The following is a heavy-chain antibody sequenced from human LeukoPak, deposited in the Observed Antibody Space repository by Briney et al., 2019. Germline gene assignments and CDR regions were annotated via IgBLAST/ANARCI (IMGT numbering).Heavy chain of an antibody. D-gene: IGHD2-21*02. CDR3: ARASHDCGGDCYSDY. CDR1: KYTFTDYY. J-gene: IGHJ4*02. Sequence: ASVKVSFKASKYTFTDYYMHWVRQAPGQGLEWMGWINPNSGGTNYAQKFQGRVTMTRDTSISTAYMELSRLTSDDTAVYYCARASHDCGGDCYSDYWGQGTLVTVSS. V-gene: IGHV1-2*02. CDR2: INPNSGGT.